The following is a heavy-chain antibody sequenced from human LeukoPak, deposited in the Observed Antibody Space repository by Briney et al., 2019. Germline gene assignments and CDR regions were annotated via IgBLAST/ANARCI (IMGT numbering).Heavy chain of an antibody. CDR2: IYSGGST. D-gene: IGHD2-8*01. J-gene: IGHJ6*03. CDR1: GFTFSSNY. Sequence: AGGSLRLSCAASGFTFSSNYMNWVRQAPGKGVEWGSVIYSGGSTYYADSVKGRFTISRDNSKNTLYLQMNSLRAEDTAVYYCARRGDRLCTSLNCPPHNYFFYMDVWGSGTTVAVPS. CDR3: ARRGDRLCTSLNCPPHNYFFYMDV. V-gene: IGHV3-53*01.